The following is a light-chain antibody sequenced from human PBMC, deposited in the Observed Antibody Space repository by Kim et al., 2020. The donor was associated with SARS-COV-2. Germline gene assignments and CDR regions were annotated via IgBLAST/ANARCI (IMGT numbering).Light chain of an antibody. V-gene: IGLV4-69*01. Sequence: SVKLTGTLSRGQSSYAIAWHQQQPEKGPRYLMKLNSDGSHSKGDGIPDRFSGSSSGAERYLTISSLQSEDEADYYCQTWGTGIHWVFGGGTRLTVL. CDR2: LNSDGSH. CDR1: RGQSSYA. CDR3: QTWGTGIHWV. J-gene: IGLJ3*02.